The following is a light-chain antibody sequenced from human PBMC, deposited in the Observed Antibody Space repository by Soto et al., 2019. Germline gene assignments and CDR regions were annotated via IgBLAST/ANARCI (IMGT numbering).Light chain of an antibody. Sequence: DIILTQSPATLSVSPGDRATLSCRASQTINTNLAWYQHKLGQAPRLLIFGASSSVTGVPPRFSGSGSGTDFTLTIIYLKYEDLGFYYCQQYDSRRTQVTFGRGTKVEI. J-gene: IGKJ4*01. V-gene: IGKV3-15*01. CDR3: QQYDSRRTQVT. CDR2: GAS. CDR1: QTINTN.